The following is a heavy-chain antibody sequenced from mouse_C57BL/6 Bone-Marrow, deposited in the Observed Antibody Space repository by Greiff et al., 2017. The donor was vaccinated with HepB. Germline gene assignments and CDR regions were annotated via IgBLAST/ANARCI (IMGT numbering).Heavy chain of an antibody. V-gene: IGHV1-81*01. CDR2: IYPRSGNT. Sequence: VKQRTGQGLEWIGEIYPRSGNTYYNEKFKGKATLTADKSSSTAYMELRSLTSEDSAVYFCARSRTTVVAPFAYWGQGTLVTVSA. CDR3: ARSRTTVVAPFAY. J-gene: IGHJ3*01. D-gene: IGHD1-1*01.